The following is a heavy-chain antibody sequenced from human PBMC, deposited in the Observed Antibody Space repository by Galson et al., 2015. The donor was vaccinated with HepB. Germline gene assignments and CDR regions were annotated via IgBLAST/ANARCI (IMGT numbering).Heavy chain of an antibody. V-gene: IGHV1-46*01. Sequence: SVKVSCKASGYKFTSYHMHWVRQAPGQGLEWMGIINPSGGSTDYAQKFPGRLTMTRDTSTSTVFMELSSLRSEDTAVYHCARGVLLWDGPDYWGQGTLVTVSS. D-gene: IGHD3-10*01. CDR1: GYKFTSYH. CDR2: INPSGGST. J-gene: IGHJ4*02. CDR3: ARGVLLWDGPDY.